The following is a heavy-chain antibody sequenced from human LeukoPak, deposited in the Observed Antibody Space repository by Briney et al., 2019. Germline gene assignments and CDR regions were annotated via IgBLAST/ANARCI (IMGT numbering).Heavy chain of an antibody. Sequence: GGSLRLSCAASGFTFNDYAMHWVRQAPGKGLEWVSGISWNSGSIGYADSVKGRFTISRDNAKNSLHLQVSSLRVEDTALYYCAKDSYGGSGSYYLYSFDMWGQGTMVTVSS. D-gene: IGHD3-10*01. CDR2: ISWNSGSI. CDR3: AKDSYGGSGSYYLYSFDM. J-gene: IGHJ3*02. CDR1: GFTFNDYA. V-gene: IGHV3-9*01.